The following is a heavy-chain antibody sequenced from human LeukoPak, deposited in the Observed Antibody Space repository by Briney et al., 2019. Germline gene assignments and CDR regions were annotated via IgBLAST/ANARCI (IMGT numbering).Heavy chain of an antibody. CDR1: GGTFISYA. CDR2: IIPIFGTA. CDR3: AREGPNYYDSSRNWYFDL. D-gene: IGHD3-22*01. Sequence: GSSVKVSCKASGGTFISYAISWVRQAPGQGLEWMGGIIPIFGTANYAQKFQGRVTITADESTSTAYMELSSLRSEDTAVYYCAREGPNYYDSSRNWYFDLWGRGTLVTVSS. V-gene: IGHV1-69*01. J-gene: IGHJ2*01.